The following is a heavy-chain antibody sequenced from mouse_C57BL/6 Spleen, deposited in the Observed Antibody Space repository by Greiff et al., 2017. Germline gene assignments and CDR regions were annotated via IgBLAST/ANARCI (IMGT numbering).Heavy chain of an antibody. CDR1: GYTFTSYT. D-gene: IGHD1-1*01. J-gene: IGHJ2*01. V-gene: IGHV1-4*01. CDR3: ARNYGSSYGNYFDY. CDR2: INPSSGYT. Sequence: VQLQESGAELARPGASVKMSCKASGYTFTSYTMHWVKQRPGQGLEWIGYINPSSGYTKYNQKFKDKATLTADKSSSTAYMQLSSLTSEDSAVYDGARNYGSSYGNYFDYWGQGTTLTVSS.